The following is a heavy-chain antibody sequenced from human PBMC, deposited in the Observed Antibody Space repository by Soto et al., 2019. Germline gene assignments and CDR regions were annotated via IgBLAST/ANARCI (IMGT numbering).Heavy chain of an antibody. Sequence: QVQLQQSGPGLVEPSQTLSLTRAVSGGSISSEYFHWTWIRQSPGKGLEWIGYIHYTGSIMYNPSFKSRLTLALATTKNQFPRQLTAVTAAAPAVYFCAGEDHGVDRDNYGLAVWGQGATVTVS. V-gene: IGHV4-30-4*08. CDR2: IHYTGSI. CDR1: GGSISSEYFH. CDR3: AGEDHGVDRDNYGLAV. D-gene: IGHD3-10*01. J-gene: IGHJ6*02.